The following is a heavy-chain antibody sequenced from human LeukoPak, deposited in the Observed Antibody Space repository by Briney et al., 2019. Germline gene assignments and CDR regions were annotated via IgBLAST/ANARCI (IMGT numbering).Heavy chain of an antibody. CDR2: INSRSSTI. CDR3: AREVGTPQAFDI. J-gene: IGHJ3*02. Sequence: GSLRLSCVASRFTFSNYGVNWVRQAPGKGLEWVSHINSRSSTIYYADSVRGRFTISRDNAKNSLYLQMNSLKAEDTAIYYCAREVGTPQAFDIWGQGTMVTVSS. CDR1: RFTFSNYG. D-gene: IGHD1-26*01. V-gene: IGHV3-48*01.